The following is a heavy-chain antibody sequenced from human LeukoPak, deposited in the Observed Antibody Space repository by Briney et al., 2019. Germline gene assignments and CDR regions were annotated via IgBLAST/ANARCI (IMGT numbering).Heavy chain of an antibody. CDR2: IYPNSGAT. CDR1: GYTFTGFY. Sequence: ASVKVSCKASGYTFTGFYMHWVRQAPGQGLEWMGYIYPNSGATKYAQKFQGRVTLTRDTSISTAYMELSGLRSDDMAVYYCGTLLSNGPFDYWGQGSLVTVSS. CDR3: GTLLSNGPFDY. V-gene: IGHV1-2*02. J-gene: IGHJ4*02.